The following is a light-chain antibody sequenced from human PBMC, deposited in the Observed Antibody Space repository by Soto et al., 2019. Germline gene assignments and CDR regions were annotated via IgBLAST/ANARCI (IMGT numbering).Light chain of an antibody. CDR3: QQRSSWPLT. Sequence: EIVLTQSPATLSLSPGERATLSCRASQSVGSYFAWYQQKPGQAPRLLIYDAFSRDTGIPARFSGSGSGTDFTLTISSLEPEDFAVYFCQQRSSWPLTFGGGTMVDIK. J-gene: IGKJ4*01. CDR1: QSVGSY. CDR2: DAF. V-gene: IGKV3-11*01.